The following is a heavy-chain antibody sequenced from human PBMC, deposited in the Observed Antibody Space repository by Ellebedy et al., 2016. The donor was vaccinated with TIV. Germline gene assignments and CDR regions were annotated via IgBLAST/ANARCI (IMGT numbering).Heavy chain of an antibody. CDR2: ISGDGTFT. V-gene: IGHV3-11*01. CDR3: AHIEGDYSNFC. CDR1: GFALVDY. J-gene: IGHJ4*02. Sequence: PGGSLRLSCTASGFALVDYMSWIRQAPGKGLESISYISGDGTFTSYANSVKGRFTVSRDNAKNSLYLQMNSLRVDDTAVYYCAHIEGDYSNFCWGQGTLVTVSS. D-gene: IGHD4-11*01.